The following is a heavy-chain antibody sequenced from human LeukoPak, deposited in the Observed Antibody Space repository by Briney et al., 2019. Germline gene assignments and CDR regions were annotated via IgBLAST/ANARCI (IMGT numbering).Heavy chain of an antibody. CDR1: GGSISSYY. CDR2: IYYSGST. CDR3: ARDGILNYYDSSGYYYYYYMDV. J-gene: IGHJ6*03. D-gene: IGHD3-22*01. V-gene: IGHV4-59*01. Sequence: SETLSLTCTVSGGSISSYYWSWIRQPPGKGLEWIGYIYYSGSTNYNPSLKSRVTISVDTSKNQFSLKLSSVTAADTAVYYCARDGILNYYDSSGYYYYYYMDVWGKGTTVTVSS.